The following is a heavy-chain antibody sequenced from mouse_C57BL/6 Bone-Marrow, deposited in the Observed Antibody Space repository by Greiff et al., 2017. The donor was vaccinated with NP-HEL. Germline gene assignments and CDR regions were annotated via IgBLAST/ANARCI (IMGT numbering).Heavy chain of an antibody. CDR3: AREIAQARAY. Sequence: QVQLQQSGAELVRPGTSVKVSCKASGYAFTNYLIEWVKQRPGQGLEWIGVINPGSGGTNYNEKFKGKATLTADKSSSTAYMQLSSLTSEDSAVYFCAREIAQARAYWGQGTLVTVSA. CDR2: INPGSGGT. V-gene: IGHV1-54*01. CDR1: GYAFTNYL. D-gene: IGHD3-2*02. J-gene: IGHJ3*01.